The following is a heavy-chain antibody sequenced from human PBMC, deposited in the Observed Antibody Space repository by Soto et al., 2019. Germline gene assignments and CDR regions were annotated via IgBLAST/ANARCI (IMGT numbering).Heavy chain of an antibody. V-gene: IGHV1-3*01. CDR2: INAGNGNT. CDR3: AVSIYYDILTASVYGMDV. D-gene: IGHD3-9*01. J-gene: IGHJ6*02. CDR1: GYTFTGYA. Sequence: ASVKVSCKASGYTFTGYAMHWVRQAPGQRLEWMGWINAGNGNTKYSQKFQGRVTMTTDTSTSTAYMELRSLRSDDTAVYYCAVSIYYDILTASVYGMDVWGQGTTVTVSS.